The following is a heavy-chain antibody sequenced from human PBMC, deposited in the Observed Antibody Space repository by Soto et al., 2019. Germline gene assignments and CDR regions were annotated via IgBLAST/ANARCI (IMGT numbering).Heavy chain of an antibody. CDR1: GGSISSSSFH. V-gene: IGHV4-39*07. CDR3: ANRYYDGSGYLHDY. J-gene: IGHJ4*02. Sequence: SETLSLTCTVSGGSISSSSFHWGWIRQPPGKGLEWIGSIYYSGSTYYSPSLKSRVTISVDTSKNQFSLRLSSVTAADTAVYYCANRYYDGSGYLHDYWGQGILVTVSS. D-gene: IGHD3-22*01. CDR2: IYYSGST.